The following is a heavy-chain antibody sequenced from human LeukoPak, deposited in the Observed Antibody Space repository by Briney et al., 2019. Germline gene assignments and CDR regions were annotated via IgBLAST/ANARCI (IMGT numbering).Heavy chain of an antibody. CDR1: GGSFSGYY. Sequence: SETLSLTCAVYGGSFSGYYWSWIRQPPGKGLEWIGEINHSGSTNYNPSLKSRVTISVDTSKNQFSLKPSSVTAADTAVYYCAARDIVATSTTFDYWGQGTLVTVSS. J-gene: IGHJ4*02. CDR3: AARDIVATSTTFDY. D-gene: IGHD5-12*01. V-gene: IGHV4-34*01. CDR2: INHSGST.